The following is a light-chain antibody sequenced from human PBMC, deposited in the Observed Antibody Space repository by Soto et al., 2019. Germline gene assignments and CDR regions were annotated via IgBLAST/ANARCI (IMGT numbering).Light chain of an antibody. CDR2: DAS. V-gene: IGKV1-5*01. Sequence: DIQMTQSPSTLSASVGDRVTITCRASQSISSWLAWYQQKPGKAPKVLIYDASSLESGVPSRFSGSGSGTEFSLTISSLQPDDFATYYCHQYNHYWTFGHG. CDR1: QSISSW. J-gene: IGKJ5*01. CDR3: HQYNHYWT.